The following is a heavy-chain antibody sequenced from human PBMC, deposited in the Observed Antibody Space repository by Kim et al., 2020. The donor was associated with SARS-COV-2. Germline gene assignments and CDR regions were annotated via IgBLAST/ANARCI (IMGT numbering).Heavy chain of an antibody. Sequence: GGSLRLSCEASGFTFDTYGIHWVRQAPGKGLEWVAAISYAGTKEYFADSVKGRFTISRDNSKNTLYLQMNSQRPEDTSVYYCAKRANYYDYGTAFNAWGQGTMVSVSS. CDR3: AKRANYYDYGTAFNA. V-gene: IGHV3-30*18. J-gene: IGHJ3*01. CDR1: GFTFDTYG. CDR2: ISYAGTKE. D-gene: IGHD3-22*01.